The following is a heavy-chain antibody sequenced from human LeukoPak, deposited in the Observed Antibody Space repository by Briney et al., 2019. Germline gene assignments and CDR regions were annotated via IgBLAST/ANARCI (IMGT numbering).Heavy chain of an antibody. J-gene: IGHJ4*02. CDR2: INHSGST. V-gene: IGHV4-34*01. Sequence: SEALSLTCAVYGGSFSGYYWSWIRQPPGKGLEWIGEINHSGSTNYNPSLKSRVTISVDTSKNEFSLRLSSVTAADTAVYYCAIGYNYWGQGTLVTVSS. CDR1: GGSFSGYY. CDR3: AIGYNY.